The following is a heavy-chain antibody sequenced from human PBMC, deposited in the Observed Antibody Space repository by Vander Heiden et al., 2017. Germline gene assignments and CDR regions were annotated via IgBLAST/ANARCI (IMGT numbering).Heavy chain of an antibody. CDR2: ISWNSGDL. J-gene: IGHJ4*02. V-gene: IGHV3-9*01. Sequence: EVQLVESGGGLVQPGRSLRLSCTASGFTFDDSGMHWVRQAPGKGLEWVSGISWNSGDLDYADSVQGRFTISRDNAKNSLYLQMNSLRAEDTALYYCAKDLSAYRTSFDYWGQGTLVTVSS. CDR1: GFTFDDSG. D-gene: IGHD3-16*02. CDR3: AKDLSAYRTSFDY.